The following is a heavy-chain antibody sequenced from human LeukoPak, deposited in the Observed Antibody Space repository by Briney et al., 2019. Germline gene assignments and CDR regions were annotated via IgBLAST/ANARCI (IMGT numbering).Heavy chain of an antibody. CDR3: ARYYDRSGYWSTPHFDY. V-gene: IGHV4-61*08. Sequence: NPSETLSLTCTVSGGSVSSSGYSWNWIRQPPGKTLEWIGYTYYSGSTNYNPSLKSRVTISVDTSKNQFSLKLSSVTAADTAVYYCARYYDRSGYWSTPHFDYWGQGTLVTVSS. CDR1: GGSVSSSGYS. D-gene: IGHD3-22*01. J-gene: IGHJ4*02. CDR2: TYYSGST.